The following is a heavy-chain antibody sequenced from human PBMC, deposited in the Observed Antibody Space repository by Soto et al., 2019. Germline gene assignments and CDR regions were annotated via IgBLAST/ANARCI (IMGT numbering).Heavy chain of an antibody. CDR2: IYYSGST. J-gene: IGHJ6*02. CDR3: ARARGAIAAAGITRANYYYYGMDV. Sequence: PSETLSLTCTVSGGSISSYYWSWIRQPPGKGLEWIGYIYYSGSTNYNPSLKSRVTISVDTSKNQFSLKLSSVTAADTAVYYCARARGAIAAAGITRANYYYYGMDVWGQGTTVTVSS. V-gene: IGHV4-59*01. CDR1: GGSISSYY. D-gene: IGHD6-13*01.